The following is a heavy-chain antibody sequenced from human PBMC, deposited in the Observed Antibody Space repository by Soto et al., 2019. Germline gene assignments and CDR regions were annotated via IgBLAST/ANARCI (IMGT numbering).Heavy chain of an antibody. D-gene: IGHD1-7*01. J-gene: IGHJ3*01. V-gene: IGHV3-11*01. CDR2: ISGSGSTI. CDR1: GFTFSDYY. CDR3: ARAYNWNYCDAFDL. Sequence: QVQLVESGGGLVKPGGSLRLSCAASGFTFSDYYMSWIRQAPGKGLEWVSYISGSGSTIYYADSVKGRFTISRDNTKNSLYLHMNSLRAADTAVYYCARAYNWNYCDAFDLWCQGTMVTVSS.